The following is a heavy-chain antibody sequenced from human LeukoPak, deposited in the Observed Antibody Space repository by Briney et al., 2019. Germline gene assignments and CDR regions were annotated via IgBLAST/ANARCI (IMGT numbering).Heavy chain of an antibody. CDR3: ARIYGSGRFY. D-gene: IGHD3-10*01. CDR1: GGSISSYY. Sequence: SETLSLTCTVSGGSISSYYWSWIRQPPGKGLEWIGEINHSGSTNYNPSLKSRVTISVDTSKNQFSLKLSSVTAADTAVYYCARIYGSGRFYWGQGTLVTVSS. CDR2: INHSGST. J-gene: IGHJ4*02. V-gene: IGHV4-34*01.